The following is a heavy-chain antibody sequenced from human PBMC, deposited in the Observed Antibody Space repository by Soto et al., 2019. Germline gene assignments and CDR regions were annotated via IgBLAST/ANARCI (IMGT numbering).Heavy chain of an antibody. CDR2: INNDGSST. V-gene: IGHV3-74*01. CDR3: ARDLLIGDTDYGLDV. CDR1: GFTFSSYW. Sequence: EVQLVESGGGLVQPGGSLIVSCAASGFTFSSYWMHWVRQAPGKGLVWVSRINNDGSSTSYAESVKGRFTISRDNAKSTLYLEMSSLRAGDTAVYYCARDLLIGDTDYGLDVWGQGTTVTVS. J-gene: IGHJ6*02. D-gene: IGHD2-21*01.